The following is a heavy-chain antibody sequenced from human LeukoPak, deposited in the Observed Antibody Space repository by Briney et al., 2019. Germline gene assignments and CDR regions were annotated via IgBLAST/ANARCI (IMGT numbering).Heavy chain of an antibody. CDR3: ARMVYYYDSSGYNYYFHK. CDR2: IYTSGNT. Sequence: GGSLRLSCAASGFTFSDYSMSWVRQAPGKGPEWVSVIYTSGNTYYADSVKGRFTISRDTSKNTLSLQMNGLRAEDTAFYYCARMVYYYDSSGYNYYFHKWGQGTLVTVSS. D-gene: IGHD3-22*01. J-gene: IGHJ4*02. V-gene: IGHV3-66*01. CDR1: GFTFSDYS.